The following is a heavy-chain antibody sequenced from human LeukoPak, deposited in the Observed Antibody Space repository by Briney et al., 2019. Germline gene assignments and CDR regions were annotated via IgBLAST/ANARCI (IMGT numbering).Heavy chain of an antibody. J-gene: IGHJ4*02. CDR2: IYPGDSDT. CDR1: GYTFSSYW. CDR3: ARQNDFRLDY. V-gene: IGHV5-51*01. Sequence: TGGSLRLSCKGSGYTFSSYWIGWVRQMPGKGMEWMGIIYPGDSDTRYSPPLQGQVTISVDTSIGTAYLQWSSLKASDTAIYYCARQNDFRLDYWGQGTLVTVSS. D-gene: IGHD3-3*01.